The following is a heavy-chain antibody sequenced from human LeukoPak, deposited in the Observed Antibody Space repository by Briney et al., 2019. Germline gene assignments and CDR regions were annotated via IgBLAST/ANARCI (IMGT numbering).Heavy chain of an antibody. CDR1: GFTVSSNY. D-gene: IGHD3-10*01. CDR2: IYSSGST. CDR3: ARGSGYYYYMDV. Sequence: PGGSLRLSCAASGFTVSSNYMSWVRQAPGKGLEWVSVIYSSGSTYYADSVKGRFTISRDNSRNTLYLQMNSLRAEDTAVYYCARGSGYYYYMDVWGKGTTVTISS. V-gene: IGHV3-53*01. J-gene: IGHJ6*03.